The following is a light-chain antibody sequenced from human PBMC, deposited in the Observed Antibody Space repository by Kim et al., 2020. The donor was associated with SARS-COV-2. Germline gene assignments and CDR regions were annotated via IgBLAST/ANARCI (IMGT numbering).Light chain of an antibody. V-gene: IGKV3-15*01. CDR3: QQYNNRRT. CDR1: QIVGSS. CDR2: GAS. Sequence: SVSPGDRATLSCRASQIVGSSLAWYQQKPGQAPRLLIYGASTRATGIPARFSGSGSGTEFTLTISSLQSEDFAVYYCQQYNNRRTFGQGTKVDIK. J-gene: IGKJ1*01.